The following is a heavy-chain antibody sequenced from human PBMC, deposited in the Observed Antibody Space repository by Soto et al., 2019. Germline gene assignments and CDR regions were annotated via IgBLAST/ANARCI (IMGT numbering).Heavy chain of an antibody. Sequence: EVQLVESGGGLVQPGGSLRLSCAASGFTFSSYWMSWVRQAPGKGLEWVANIKQDGSEKYYVDSVKGRFTISRDNAKNSLYLQMNSLRAEDTAVYYCARSSPAKYNYFDYWGQGTLVTVSS. D-gene: IGHD6-6*01. CDR3: ARSSPAKYNYFDY. CDR2: IKQDGSEK. J-gene: IGHJ4*02. V-gene: IGHV3-7*01. CDR1: GFTFSSYW.